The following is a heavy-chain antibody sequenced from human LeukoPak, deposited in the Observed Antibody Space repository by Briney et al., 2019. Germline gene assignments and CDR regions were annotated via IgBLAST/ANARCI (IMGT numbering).Heavy chain of an antibody. V-gene: IGHV4-61*05. J-gene: IGHJ5*02. D-gene: IGHD2-2*01. CDR3: ARHIGYCSTTTCQPGFHP. CDR2: IYYSGST. CDR1: GGSISSSSYY. Sequence: PSETLSLTCTVSGGSISSSSYYWGWIRQPPGKGLEWIGYIYYSGSTNYSPSLKSRVTTSVDTSKNQFSLNLSSVTAADTATYYCARHIGYCSTTTCQPGFHPWGQGALVTVSS.